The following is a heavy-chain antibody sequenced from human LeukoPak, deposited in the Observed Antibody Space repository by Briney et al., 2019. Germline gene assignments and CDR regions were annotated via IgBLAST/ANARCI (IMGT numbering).Heavy chain of an antibody. J-gene: IGHJ3*02. CDR2: IWYDGSNK. CDR1: GFTFSSYG. V-gene: IGHV3-33*01. CDR3: ARAYHDYTAMVTYAFDI. Sequence: PGGSLRLSCAASGFTFSSYGMHWVRQALGKGLEWVAVIWYDGSNKYYADSVKGRFTISRDNSKNTLYLQMNSLRAEDTAVYYCARAYHDYTAMVTYAFDIWGQGTMVTVSS. D-gene: IGHD5-18*01.